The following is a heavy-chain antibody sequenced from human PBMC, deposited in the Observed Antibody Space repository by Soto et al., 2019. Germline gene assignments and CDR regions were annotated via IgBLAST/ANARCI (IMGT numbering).Heavy chain of an antibody. J-gene: IGHJ4*02. CDR2: VYSTGTT. V-gene: IGHV4-4*07. D-gene: IGHD3-10*01. Sequence: LSLTCSVSVGSINSYWWSWIRQPAGKGLEWIGRVYSTGTTDYKPSLNSRATMSVETSKNQFSLKLTSVTAADTAVYYCARDIGSYAYGEGYWGQGIQVAVSS. CDR3: ARDIGSYAYGEGY. CDR1: VGSINSYW.